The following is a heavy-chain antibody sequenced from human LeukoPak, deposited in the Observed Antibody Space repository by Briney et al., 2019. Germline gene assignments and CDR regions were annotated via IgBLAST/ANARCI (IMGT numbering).Heavy chain of an antibody. Sequence: PSETLSLTCAVSGGSISSSNWWSWVRQPPGKGLEWIGEIYHSGSTNYNPSLKSRVTISVDKSKNQFSLKLSSVTAADTAVYYCARDPKYGSGWYGYYGMDVWGKGTTVTVSS. CDR3: ARDPKYGSGWYGYYGMDV. CDR1: GGSISSSNW. V-gene: IGHV4-4*02. CDR2: IYHSGST. D-gene: IGHD6-19*01. J-gene: IGHJ6*04.